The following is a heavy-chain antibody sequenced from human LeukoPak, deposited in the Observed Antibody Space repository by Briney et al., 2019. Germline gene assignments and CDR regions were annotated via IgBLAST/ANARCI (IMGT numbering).Heavy chain of an antibody. V-gene: IGHV4-34*01. CDR3: ARDPGEYSSPYFDY. CDR1: GGSFSGYY. Sequence: PSETLSLTCAVYGGSFSGYYWSWIRQPPGKGLEWIGEINHSGSTNYNPSLKSRVTISVDTSKNQFSLKLSSVTAADTAVYYRARDPGEYSSPYFDYWGQGTLVTVSS. J-gene: IGHJ4*02. D-gene: IGHD6-6*01. CDR2: INHSGST.